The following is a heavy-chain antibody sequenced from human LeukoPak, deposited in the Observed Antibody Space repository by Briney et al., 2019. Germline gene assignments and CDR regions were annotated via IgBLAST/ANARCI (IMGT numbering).Heavy chain of an antibody. V-gene: IGHV3-11*04. Sequence: GGSLRLSCAASGFTFSDYYMSWIRQAPGKGLEWVSYISSSGSTIYYADSVKGRFTISRDKAKNSLYLQMNSLRAEDTAVYYCASLSEGGFVDYWGQGTLVTVSS. CDR1: GFTFSDYY. D-gene: IGHD3-16*01. CDR3: ASLSEGGFVDY. CDR2: ISSSGSTI. J-gene: IGHJ4*02.